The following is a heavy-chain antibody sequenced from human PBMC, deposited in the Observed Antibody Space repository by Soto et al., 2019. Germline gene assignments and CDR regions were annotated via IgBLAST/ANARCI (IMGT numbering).Heavy chain of an antibody. D-gene: IGHD1-26*01. CDR1: GYTLTELS. CDR2: FDPEDGER. J-gene: IGHJ4*02. CDR3: ATTSPYSASHPRTFEF. V-gene: IGHV1-24*01. Sequence: ASVKVSCKVSGYTLTELSMHWVRQPPGKGLECVGGFDPEDGERIFAQKFQGRLTMTDDTSTDTAYMELTSLRSDDTAVYYCATTSPYSASHPRTFEFWGQGTLVTVSS.